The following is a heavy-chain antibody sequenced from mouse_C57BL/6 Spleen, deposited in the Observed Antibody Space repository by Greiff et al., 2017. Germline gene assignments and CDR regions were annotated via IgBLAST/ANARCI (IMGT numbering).Heavy chain of an antibody. CDR2: ISYDGSN. J-gene: IGHJ4*01. Sequence: ESGPGLVKPSQSLSLTCSVTGYSITSGYYWNWIRQFPGNKLEWMGYISYDGSNNYNPSLKNRISITRDTSKNQFFLKLNSVTTEDTATYDCARDFYDYDVGYAMDYWGQGTSVTVSS. CDR1: GYSITSGYY. V-gene: IGHV3-6*01. D-gene: IGHD2-4*01. CDR3: ARDFYDYDVGYAMDY.